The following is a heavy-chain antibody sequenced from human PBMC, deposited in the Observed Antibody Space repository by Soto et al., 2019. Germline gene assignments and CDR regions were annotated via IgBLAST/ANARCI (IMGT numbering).Heavy chain of an antibody. Sequence: QVQLQESGPGLVKPSETLSLRCTVSDGSISPNYWTWIRQPPGKGLEWIGYIYYAGTTTYSPSLKSRVSISVDTSKNEVSLKLTSVTAADTAVYYCARLGAYYQALDSWGQGTLVTVSS. V-gene: IGHV4-59*08. CDR2: IYYAGTT. CDR1: DGSISPNY. J-gene: IGHJ4*02. CDR3: ARLGAYYQALDS. D-gene: IGHD3-22*01.